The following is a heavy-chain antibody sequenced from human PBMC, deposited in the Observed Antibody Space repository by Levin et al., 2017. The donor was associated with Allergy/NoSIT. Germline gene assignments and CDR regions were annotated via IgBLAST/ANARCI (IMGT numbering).Heavy chain of an antibody. CDR3: ARDTGYSTFDY. CDR1: GFTFSSYW. Sequence: GESLKISCAASGFTFSSYWMSWVRQAPGKGLEWVANANQDESERNYVGSVKGRFTISRDNAKNSLFLQMNSLRAEDTAVYYCARDTGYSTFDYWGHGTLVTVSS. J-gene: IGHJ4*01. V-gene: IGHV3-7*01. CDR2: ANQDESER. D-gene: IGHD4-11*01.